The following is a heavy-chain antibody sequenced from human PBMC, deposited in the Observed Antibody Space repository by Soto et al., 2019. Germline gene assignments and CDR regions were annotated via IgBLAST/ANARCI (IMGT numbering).Heavy chain of an antibody. CDR2: MNPNSGNT. D-gene: IGHD2-2*01. CDR3: ARARRYCSSTRCWENFEY. J-gene: IGHJ4*02. Sequence: ASVKVSCKASGYTFTSYDINWVRQATGQGLEWMGWMNPNSGNTGYAQKFQGRVTMTRNTSISTAYMELSRLRSEDTAVYYCARARRYCSSTRCWENFEYWGQGTMVTVSS. V-gene: IGHV1-8*01. CDR1: GYTFTSYD.